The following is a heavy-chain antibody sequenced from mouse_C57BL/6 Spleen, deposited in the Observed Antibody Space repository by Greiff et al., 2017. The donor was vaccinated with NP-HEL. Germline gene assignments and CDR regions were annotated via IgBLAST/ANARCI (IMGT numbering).Heavy chain of an antibody. CDR1: GYAFSSSW. CDR2: IYPGDGDT. V-gene: IGHV1-82*01. CDR3: ARCYYGTHLMD. J-gene: IGHJ3*01. D-gene: IGHD1-1*01. Sequence: QVQLQQSGPELVKPGASVKISCKASGYAFSSSWMNWVKQRPGKGLEWIGRIYPGDGDTNYNGKFKGKATLTADKSSSTAYMQLSSLTSEDSAVYFCARCYYGTHLMDWGQGTLVTVSA.